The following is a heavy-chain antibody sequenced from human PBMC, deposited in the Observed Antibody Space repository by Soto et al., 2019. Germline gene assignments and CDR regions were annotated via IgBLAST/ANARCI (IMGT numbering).Heavy chain of an antibody. CDR1: GGSISSGDYY. D-gene: IGHD3-3*01. CDR3: AIEGRHFGVARGTLAD. Sequence: SLTCTVSGGSISSGDYYWSWIRQPPGKGLEWIGYIYYSGSTYYNPSLKSRVTISVDTSKNQFSLKLSSVTAADTAVYYCAIEGRHFGVARGTLADWGKGTPVTLSS. J-gene: IGHJ4*02. V-gene: IGHV4-30-4*01. CDR2: IYYSGST.